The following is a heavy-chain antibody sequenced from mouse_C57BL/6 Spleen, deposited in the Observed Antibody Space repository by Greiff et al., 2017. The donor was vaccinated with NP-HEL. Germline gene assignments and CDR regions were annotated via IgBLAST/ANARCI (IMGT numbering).Heavy chain of an antibody. D-gene: IGHD2-1*01. CDR3: ALYGNPAWFAY. CDR2: IDPEDGET. J-gene: IGHJ3*01. Sequence: EVQLQQSGAELVKPGASVKLSCTASGFNIKDYYMHWVKQRTEQGLEWIGRIDPEDGETKYVPKFQGKATITADTSSNTAYLQLSSLTSEDTAVYYCALYGNPAWFAYWGQGTLVTVSA. V-gene: IGHV14-2*01. CDR1: GFNIKDYY.